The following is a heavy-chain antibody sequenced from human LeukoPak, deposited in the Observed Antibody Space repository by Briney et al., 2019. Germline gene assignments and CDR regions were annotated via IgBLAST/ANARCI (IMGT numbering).Heavy chain of an antibody. Sequence: SETLSLTCTVSGGSISSSSYYWGWIRQPPGKGLEWIGSIYYSGSTYYNPTLKSRDTISVDTSKNQFSLKLSSVTAADTAAYYCARRFTYDDYFDYWGQGTLVTVSS. CDR1: GGSISSSSYY. CDR3: ARRFTYDDYFDY. D-gene: IGHD5-12*01. J-gene: IGHJ4*02. V-gene: IGHV4-39*01. CDR2: IYYSGST.